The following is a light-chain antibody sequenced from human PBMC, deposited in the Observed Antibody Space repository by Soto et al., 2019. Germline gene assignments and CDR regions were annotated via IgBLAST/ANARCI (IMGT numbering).Light chain of an antibody. J-gene: IGLJ2*01. V-gene: IGLV2-23*01. CDR2: EGS. CDR1: SSDVGSYTL. CDR3: CSYAGSSTDVV. Sequence: QSALTQPASVSGSPGQSITISCTGTSSDVGSYTLVSWYQQHPGKAPKLMIYEGSKRPSGVSYRFSGSKSGNTASLTISGLQAEDEADYYCCSYAGSSTDVVFGGGTKVTVL.